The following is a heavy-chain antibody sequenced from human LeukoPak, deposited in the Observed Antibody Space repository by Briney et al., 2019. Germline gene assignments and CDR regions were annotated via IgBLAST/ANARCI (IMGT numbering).Heavy chain of an antibody. CDR1: GYSFTGYW. CDR3: ARTRITIFGVAFDAFDI. CDR2: IYPGDSDT. V-gene: IGHV5-51*01. Sequence: GESLKISCKGSGYSFTGYWIGWVRQMPGKGLEWMGIIYPGDSDTRYSPSFQGQVTISADKSISTAYLQWSSLKASDTAMYYRARTRITIFGVAFDAFDIWGQGTMVTVSS. J-gene: IGHJ3*02. D-gene: IGHD3-3*01.